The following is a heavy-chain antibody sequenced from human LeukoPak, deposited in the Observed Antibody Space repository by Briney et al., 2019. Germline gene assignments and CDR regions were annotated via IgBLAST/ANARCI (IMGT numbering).Heavy chain of an antibody. CDR3: VAWGLDYYGSGSRGNWFDP. CDR2: IPYDGFNK. CDR1: GFTFNSYG. D-gene: IGHD3-10*01. J-gene: IGHJ5*02. V-gene: IGHV3-30*03. Sequence: PGGSLRLSCAASGFTFNSYGMHWVRQAPGKGLEWVAVIPYDGFNKYYADSVKGRFTISRDNSKNTLYLQMNSLRAEDTAVYYCVAWGLDYYGSGSRGNWFDPWGQGTLVTVSS.